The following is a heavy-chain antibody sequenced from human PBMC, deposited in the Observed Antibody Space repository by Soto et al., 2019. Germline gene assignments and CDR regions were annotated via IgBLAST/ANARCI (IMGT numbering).Heavy chain of an antibody. J-gene: IGHJ4*02. D-gene: IGHD4-17*01. CDR2: IYYSGST. V-gene: IGHV4-59*08. CDR1: GGSISRYY. Sequence: QVQLQESVPGLVKPSETLSLTCTVSGGSISRYYWSWIRQPPVKGLEWIGYIYYSGSTNYNPSLTRRVTISVDTSKTQFSLKLSSVTAADTAVYYCTRRYGPGFAYWGQGTLVTVSA. CDR3: TRRYGPGFAY.